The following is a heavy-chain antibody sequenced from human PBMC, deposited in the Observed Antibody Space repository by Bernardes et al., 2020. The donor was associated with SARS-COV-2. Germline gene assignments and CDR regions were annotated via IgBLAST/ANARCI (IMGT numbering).Heavy chain of an antibody. D-gene: IGHD1-1*01. V-gene: IGHV4-59*01. CDR1: GGSIISYY. J-gene: IGHJ6*02. CDR2: IYYTGHT. CDR3: ARVALTLPSSDWNPLHFYGLDV. Sequence: SETLSLTCTVDGGSIISYYWAWIRQPPGKGLEWIGYIYYTGHTNYDSSLKSRVTISVDTSNKQFSLRLSPVTAADTAVYYCARVALTLPSSDWNPLHFYGLDVWGQGATVTVSS.